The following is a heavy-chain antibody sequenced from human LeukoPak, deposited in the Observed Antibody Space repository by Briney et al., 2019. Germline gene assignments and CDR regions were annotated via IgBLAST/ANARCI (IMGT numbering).Heavy chain of an antibody. J-gene: IGHJ4*02. CDR1: GLTFSSHA. CDR2: ISGSGGST. Sequence: PGGSLRPSCAPSGLTFSSHAMSWVRQAPGKGLEWVSAISGSGGSTYHTNSVKGRFTIPRHNSKNTPYPQMNSQRATHTAIYYCAKEEPTVTTLLDYCGQGTLVTVSS. D-gene: IGHD4-11*01. V-gene: IGHV3-23*01. CDR3: AKEEPTVTTLLDY.